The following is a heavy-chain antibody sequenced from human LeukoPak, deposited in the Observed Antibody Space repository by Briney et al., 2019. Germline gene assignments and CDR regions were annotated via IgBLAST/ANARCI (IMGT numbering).Heavy chain of an antibody. CDR3: ASAMIVVVITSSFDY. D-gene: IGHD3-22*01. Sequence: GRSLRLSCAASGFTFSSYAMHWVRQAPGKGLEWVAVISYDGSNKYCADSVKGRFTISRDNSKNTLYLQMNSLRAEDTAVYYCASAMIVVVITSSFDYWGQGTLVTVSS. V-gene: IGHV3-30-3*01. CDR2: ISYDGSNK. J-gene: IGHJ4*02. CDR1: GFTFSSYA.